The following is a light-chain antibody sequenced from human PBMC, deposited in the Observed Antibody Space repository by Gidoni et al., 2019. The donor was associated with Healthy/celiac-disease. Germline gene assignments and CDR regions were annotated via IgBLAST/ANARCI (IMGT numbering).Light chain of an antibody. Sequence: DIVITQSPDSLAVSLGERATINCKSSQSVLYSSNNKNYLAWYQQKPGQPPKLLIYWASTREAGVPDRFRGSGSGTDFTLTISSLQAEDVEVYYCQQYYSTPWTFGQGTKVEIK. V-gene: IGKV4-1*01. CDR1: QSVLYSSNNKNY. J-gene: IGKJ1*01. CDR2: WAS. CDR3: QQYYSTPWT.